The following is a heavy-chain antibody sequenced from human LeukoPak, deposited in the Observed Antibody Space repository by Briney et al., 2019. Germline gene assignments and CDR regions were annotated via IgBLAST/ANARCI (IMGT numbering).Heavy chain of an antibody. CDR2: IRSDGSTK. V-gene: IGHV3-30*02. CDR1: GFTFSTYG. D-gene: IGHD6-6*01. CDR3: ARVIAARRMNWFDP. Sequence: GGSLRLSCAASGFTFSTYGMHWVRQAPGKGLEWVAFIRSDGSTKYFADSVKGRFTISRDNSKNTLYLQMNSLRAEDTAVYYCARVIAARRMNWFDPWGQGTLVTVSS. J-gene: IGHJ5*02.